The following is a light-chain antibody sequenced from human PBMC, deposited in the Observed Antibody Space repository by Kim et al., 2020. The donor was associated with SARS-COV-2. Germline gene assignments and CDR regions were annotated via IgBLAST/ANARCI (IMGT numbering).Light chain of an antibody. Sequence: SPTISSTETTIPIATYTPPSCYHPPPPTAPQLILYEVTNRPSGVPARFSGSTSGNTASLTISGLQAEDEADYYCTSYTNSSPYVVFGGGTQLTVL. CDR3: TSYTNSSPYVV. CDR2: EVT. J-gene: IGLJ2*01. CDR1: TIPIATYTP. V-gene: IGLV2-18*02.